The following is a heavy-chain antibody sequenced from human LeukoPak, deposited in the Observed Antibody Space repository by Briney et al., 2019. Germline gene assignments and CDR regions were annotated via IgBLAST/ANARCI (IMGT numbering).Heavy chain of an antibody. Sequence: SETLSLTCTVSGGSISSGGYYWSWIRQHPGKGLEWIGYIYYSGSTYYNPSLKSRVTISVDTSKNQFSLKLSSVTAADTSVYYCARDGPGSAYYYGYWGQGTLVTVSS. J-gene: IGHJ4*02. CDR1: GGSISSGGYY. CDR2: IYYSGST. CDR3: ARDGPGSAYYYGY. V-gene: IGHV4-31*03. D-gene: IGHD3-22*01.